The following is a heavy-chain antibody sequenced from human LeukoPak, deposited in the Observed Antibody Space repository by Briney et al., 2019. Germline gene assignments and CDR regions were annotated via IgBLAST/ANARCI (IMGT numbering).Heavy chain of an antibody. D-gene: IGHD6-6*01. V-gene: IGHV1-18*01. CDR1: GYTFTIYG. CDR2: ISAYNGNT. J-gene: IGHJ6*03. CDR3: ARQYSGYYYYYMDV. Sequence: ASVKVSCKDSGYTFTIYGISWVRQAPGQGLEWMGWISAYNGNTNYAQKLQGRVTMTTDTFTSTAYMELRSPRSDDTAVYYCARQYSGYYYYYMDVWGKGTTVTVSS.